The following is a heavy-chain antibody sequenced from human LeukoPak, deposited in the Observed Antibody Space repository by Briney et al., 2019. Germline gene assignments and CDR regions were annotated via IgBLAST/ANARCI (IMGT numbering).Heavy chain of an antibody. CDR2: ISYDGNNK. D-gene: IGHD2-15*01. CDR1: GFSFSNYV. J-gene: IGHJ4*02. Sequence: GGPLRLSCAASGFSFSNYVMYWVRQAPRKGLEWVAVISYDGNNKYYADSVKGRFTISRDNSKNTLYLQMSSLRGEDTAVYYCAKGLQVAEPPDYWGQGILVTVSS. V-gene: IGHV3-30*18. CDR3: AKGLQVAEPPDY.